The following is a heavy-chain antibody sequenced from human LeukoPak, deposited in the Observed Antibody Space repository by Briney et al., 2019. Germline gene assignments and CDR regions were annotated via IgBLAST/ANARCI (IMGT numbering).Heavy chain of an antibody. CDR3: AKDRVRATVVTPDY. D-gene: IGHD4-23*01. CDR2: ISYDGSNK. Sequence: GGSLRLSCAASGFTFSSYGMHWVRQAPGKGLEWVAVISYDGSNKYYADSVKGRLTISRDNSKNTLYLQMNSLRAEDTAVYYCAKDRVRATVVTPDYWGQGTLVTVSS. J-gene: IGHJ4*02. CDR1: GFTFSSYG. V-gene: IGHV3-30*18.